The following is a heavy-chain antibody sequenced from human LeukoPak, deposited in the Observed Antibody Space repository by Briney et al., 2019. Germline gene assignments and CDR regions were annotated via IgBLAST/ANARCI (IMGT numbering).Heavy chain of an antibody. V-gene: IGHV4-59*01. D-gene: IGHD2-15*01. J-gene: IGHJ4*02. CDR3: ARESESGGGYYYYDY. Sequence: SETLSLTCTVSGGSISSYYWSWIRQPPGKGLEWIGYIYYSGSTNYNPSLKSRVTISVDTSKNQFSLKLSSVTAADTAVYYCARESESGGGYYYYDYWGQGTLVTVSS. CDR2: IYYSGST. CDR1: GGSISSYY.